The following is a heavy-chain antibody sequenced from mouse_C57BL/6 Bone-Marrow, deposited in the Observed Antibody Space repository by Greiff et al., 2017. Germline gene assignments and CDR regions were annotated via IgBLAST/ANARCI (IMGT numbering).Heavy chain of an antibody. V-gene: IGHV1-64*01. CDR1: GYTFTSYW. CDR3: ARPEYYYGSSYGWFAY. D-gene: IGHD1-1*01. CDR2: IHPNSGST. J-gene: IGHJ3*01. Sequence: QVQLQQPGAELVKPGASVKLSCKASGYTFTSYWMHWVKQRPGQGLEWIGMIHPNSGSTNYNEKFKSKATLTVDKSSSTAYMQLSSLTSEDSAVXYCARPEYYYGSSYGWFAYWGQGTLVTVSA.